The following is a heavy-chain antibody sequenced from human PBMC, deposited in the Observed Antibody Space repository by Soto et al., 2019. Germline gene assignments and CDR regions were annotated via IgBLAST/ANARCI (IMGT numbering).Heavy chain of an antibody. D-gene: IGHD3-3*01. CDR3: AKDHARFLEWLQD. V-gene: IGHV3-9*01. J-gene: IGHJ4*02. CDR2: ISWNSGSI. Sequence: EVQLVESGGGLVQPGRSLRLSCAASGFTFDDYAMHWVRQAPGKGLEWVSGISWNSGSIGYADSVKGRFTISRDNAKHSLYLQMNSLRAEDTALYYCAKDHARFLEWLQDWGQGTLVTVSS. CDR1: GFTFDDYA.